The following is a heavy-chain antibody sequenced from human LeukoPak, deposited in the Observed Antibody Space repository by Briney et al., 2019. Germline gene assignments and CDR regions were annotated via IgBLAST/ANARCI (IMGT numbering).Heavy chain of an antibody. CDR3: ARNTYSGSYGDAFDI. Sequence: GASVKVSCKASGYTFTSYGISWVRQAPGQGLEWMGWISAYNGNTNYAQKLQGRVTMTTDTSTSTAYMELRSLRSDDTAVYYCARNTYSGSYGDAFDIWGQGTMVTVSS. CDR1: GYTFTSYG. V-gene: IGHV1-18*01. J-gene: IGHJ3*02. CDR2: ISAYNGNT. D-gene: IGHD1-26*01.